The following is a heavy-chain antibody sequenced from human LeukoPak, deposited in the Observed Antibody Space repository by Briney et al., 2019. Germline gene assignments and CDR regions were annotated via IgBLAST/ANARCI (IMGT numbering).Heavy chain of an antibody. CDR2: ISGSGGST. V-gene: IGHV3-23*01. Sequence: GGSLRLSCAASGFTFSSYGMHWVRQAPGKGLEWVSAISGSGGSTYYADSVKGRFTISRDNSKNTLYLQMNSLRAEDTAVYYCAKDHDSSGWDYFDYWGQGTLVTVSS. CDR3: AKDHDSSGWDYFDY. D-gene: IGHD3-22*01. CDR1: GFTFSSYG. J-gene: IGHJ4*02.